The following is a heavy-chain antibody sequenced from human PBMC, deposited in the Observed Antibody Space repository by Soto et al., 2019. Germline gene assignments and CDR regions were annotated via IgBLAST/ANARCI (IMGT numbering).Heavy chain of an antibody. CDR3: ARADRSAFEV. Sequence: EEQLEESWGGLVQFGGSLRLSCAASGFSVSEKHMSWVRKAPGEGLEWVSTIYRTYGRSRTGYADSVECRFTIYRENSKITLSLQIKTLRAEETAVYYCARADRSAFEVWGQGAMVIVSS. J-gene: IGHJ3*01. CDR1: GFSVSEKH. V-gene: IGHV3-66*01. CDR2: IYRTYGRSRT.